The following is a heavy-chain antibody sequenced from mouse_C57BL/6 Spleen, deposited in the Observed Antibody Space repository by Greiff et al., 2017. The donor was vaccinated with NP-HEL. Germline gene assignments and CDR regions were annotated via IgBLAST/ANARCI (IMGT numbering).Heavy chain of an antibody. V-gene: IGHV1-82*01. CDR1: GYAFSSSW. Sequence: VQLQESGPELVKPGASVKISCKASGYAFSSSWMNWVKQRPGKGLEWIGRIYPGDGDTNYNGKFKGKATLTADKSSSTAYMQLSSLTSEDSAVYFCARYLDYWGQGTTLTVSS. J-gene: IGHJ2*01. CDR2: IYPGDGDT. CDR3: ARYLDY.